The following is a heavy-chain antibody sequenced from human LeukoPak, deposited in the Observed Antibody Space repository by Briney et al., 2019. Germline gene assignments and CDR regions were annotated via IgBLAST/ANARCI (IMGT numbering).Heavy chain of an antibody. D-gene: IGHD3-22*01. V-gene: IGHV1-2*02. Sequence: ASVKVSCKASGYTFTGYYMHWVRQAPGQGLEWMGWINPNSGGTNYAQKFQGRVTMTRDTSISTAYMELSRLRSDDTAMYYCASRTATYYYDSGDGFDIWGQGTMVTVSS. J-gene: IGHJ3*02. CDR2: INPNSGGT. CDR3: ASRTATYYYDSGDGFDI. CDR1: GYTFTGYY.